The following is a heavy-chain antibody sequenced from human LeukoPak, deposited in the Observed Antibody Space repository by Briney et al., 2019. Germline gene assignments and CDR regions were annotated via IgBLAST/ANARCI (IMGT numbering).Heavy chain of an antibody. J-gene: IGHJ4*02. Sequence: GGSLRLSCAASGFTFSNYWIHWVRQAPGKGLVWVSRIDNAGSITTYADSVKGRFTISRDNAENTLYLQMNSLRAEDTAVYYCARDGHYYDSSGYYGFDYWGQGTLVTVSS. CDR3: ARDGHYYDSSGYYGFDY. CDR1: GFTFSNYW. D-gene: IGHD3-22*01. CDR2: IDNAGSIT. V-gene: IGHV3-74*03.